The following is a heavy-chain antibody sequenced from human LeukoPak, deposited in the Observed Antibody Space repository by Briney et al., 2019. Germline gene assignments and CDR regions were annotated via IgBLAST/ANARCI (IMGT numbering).Heavy chain of an antibody. Sequence: PGGSLRLSCAASGFTFSSYAMTWVRQAPGKGLEWVSSIGSSAGITYYADSVKGRFTISRDNSKNTLYLQMNSLRAEDTAVYYCARKTGATRPSRRSFDYWGQGILVTVSS. CDR1: GFTFSSYA. V-gene: IGHV3-23*01. D-gene: IGHD1-26*01. CDR3: ARKTGATRPSRRSFDY. CDR2: IGSSAGIT. J-gene: IGHJ4*02.